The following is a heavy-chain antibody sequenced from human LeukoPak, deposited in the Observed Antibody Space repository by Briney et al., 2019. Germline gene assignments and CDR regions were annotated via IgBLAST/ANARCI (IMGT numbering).Heavy chain of an antibody. CDR3: ASLGYCSSTSCFRTPGDY. J-gene: IGHJ4*02. Sequence: SQTLSLTSTVSGGSISSGDYYWSWIRQPPGKGLEWIGYIYYSGSTYYNPSLKSRVTISVDTSKNQFSLKLSSVTAADTAVYYCASLGYCSSTSCFRTPGDYWGQGTLVTVSS. D-gene: IGHD2-2*01. V-gene: IGHV4-30-4*08. CDR2: IYYSGST. CDR1: GGSISSGDYY.